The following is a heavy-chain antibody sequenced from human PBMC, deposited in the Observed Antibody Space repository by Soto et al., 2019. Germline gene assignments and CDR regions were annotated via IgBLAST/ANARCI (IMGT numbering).Heavy chain of an antibody. CDR2: TGGFTVET. J-gene: IGHJ4*02. Sequence: VKVSCKASGYTFPTYGISWVRQAPGQGLEWMGWTGGFTVETAYAQKFQGRISMTTDTSTSTAFMELRSLGSDDTAVYYCVRDWYCSGGSCYDLFDYWGQGSLVTVSS. CDR3: VRDWYCSGGSCYDLFDY. CDR1: GYTFPTYG. D-gene: IGHD2-15*01. V-gene: IGHV1-18*01.